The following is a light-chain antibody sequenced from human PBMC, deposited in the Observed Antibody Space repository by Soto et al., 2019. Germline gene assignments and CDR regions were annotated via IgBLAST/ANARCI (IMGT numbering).Light chain of an antibody. V-gene: IGKV1-8*01. CDR2: AAS. CDR1: QGISSY. J-gene: IGKJ1*01. CDR3: QQYYSYPRT. Sequence: AIRMTQSPSSLSASTGDSVTTTCRASQGISSYLAWYQQKPGKPPKLLIYAASTLQSGVPSRFSGSGSGTDFTLTISCLQSEDFATYYCQQYYSYPRTFGQGTKVEI.